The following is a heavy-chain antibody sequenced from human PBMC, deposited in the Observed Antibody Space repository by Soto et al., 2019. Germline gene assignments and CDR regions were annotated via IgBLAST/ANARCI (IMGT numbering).Heavy chain of an antibody. V-gene: IGHV3-23*01. J-gene: IGHJ3*01. CDR2: ISDAAGSA. D-gene: IGHD4-17*01. Sequence: ETLSLSCVGSGFTFSSYAMSWVRQFPGKGLEWVSSISDAAGSAYYVDSVKGRFTISRDNSKKTLYLQMNSLRAEDSAVYYCARPYGGKIGDAPDLWGPGTMVTVSS. CDR1: GFTFSSYA. CDR3: ARPYGGKIGDAPDL.